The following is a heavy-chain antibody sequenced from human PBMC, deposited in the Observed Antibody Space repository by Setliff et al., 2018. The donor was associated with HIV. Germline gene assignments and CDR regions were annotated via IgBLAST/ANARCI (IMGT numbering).Heavy chain of an antibody. Sequence: SETLSLTCTVSGGSISGDFWTWIRQPAGEGLEWIGRTHASGTTQCEPSLKNRCSMSIDTSKNQFSLKLSSVTDADTAVYYCARRTATGTSATFDSWGQGSLVTVSS. V-gene: IGHV4-4*07. J-gene: IGHJ4*02. CDR1: GGSISGDF. CDR2: THASGTT. D-gene: IGHD2-21*02. CDR3: ARRTATGTSATFDS.